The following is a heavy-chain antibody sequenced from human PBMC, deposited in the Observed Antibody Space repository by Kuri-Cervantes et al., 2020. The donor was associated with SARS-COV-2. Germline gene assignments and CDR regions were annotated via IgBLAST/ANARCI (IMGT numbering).Heavy chain of an antibody. CDR3: AKDRLTVAGWGLPDPLYYFDY. D-gene: IGHD6-19*01. Sequence: GESLKISCAASGFTFSSYWMSWVRQAPGKGLEWVANIKQDGSEKYYVDSVKGRFTISRDNAKNSLYLQMNSLRAEDTAVYYCAKDRLTVAGWGLPDPLYYFDYWGQGALVTVSS. CDR1: GFTFSSYW. CDR2: IKQDGSEK. V-gene: IGHV3-7*01. J-gene: IGHJ4*02.